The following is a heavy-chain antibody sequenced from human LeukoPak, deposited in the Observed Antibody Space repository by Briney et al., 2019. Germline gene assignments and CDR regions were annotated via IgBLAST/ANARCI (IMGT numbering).Heavy chain of an antibody. CDR2: ISSSSSYI. CDR1: GFTFSSYS. J-gene: IGHJ6*03. CDR3: AREFSDDFWSGYYIDYYYYYYMDV. V-gene: IGHV3-21*01. D-gene: IGHD3-3*01. Sequence: KPGGSLRLSCAASGFTFSSYSMNRARQAPGKGLEWVSSISSSSSYIYYADSVKGRFTISRDNAKNSLYLQMNSLRAEDTAVYYCAREFSDDFWSGYYIDYYYYYYMDVWGKGTTVTVSS.